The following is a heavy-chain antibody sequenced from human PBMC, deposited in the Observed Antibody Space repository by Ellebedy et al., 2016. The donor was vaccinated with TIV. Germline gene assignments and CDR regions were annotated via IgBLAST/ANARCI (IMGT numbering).Heavy chain of an antibody. D-gene: IGHD3-22*01. J-gene: IGHJ4*02. CDR2: AYNSGST. V-gene: IGHV4-59*03. CDR1: GGSTSSYY. CDR3: AAMPIYYRSGFGSFDY. Sequence: MPSETLSLTCTVSGGSTSSYYWTWIRQPPGKGLEWIGYAYNSGSTNYNPSLKSRVTMSVDTSKSQFSLRLSSVTAADTALYYCAAMPIYYRSGFGSFDYWGQGTLVAVSS.